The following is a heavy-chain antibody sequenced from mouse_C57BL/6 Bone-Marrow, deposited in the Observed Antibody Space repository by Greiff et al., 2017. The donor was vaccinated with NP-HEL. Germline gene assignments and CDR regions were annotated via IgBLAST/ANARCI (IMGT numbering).Heavy chain of an antibody. V-gene: IGHV2-2*01. D-gene: IGHD2-4*01. Sequence: VKLVESGPGLVQPSQSLSITCTVSGFSLTSYGVHWVRQSPGKGLEWLGVIWSGGSTDYNAAFISRLSISKDNSKSQVFFKMNSLQADDTPIYYCARIDYLYYYAMDYWGQGTSVTVSS. CDR1: GFSLTSYG. CDR3: ARIDYLYYYAMDY. J-gene: IGHJ4*01. CDR2: IWSGGST.